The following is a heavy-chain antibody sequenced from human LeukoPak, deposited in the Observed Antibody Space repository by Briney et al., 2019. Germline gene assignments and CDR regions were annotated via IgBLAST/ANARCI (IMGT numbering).Heavy chain of an antibody. D-gene: IGHD2-15*01. CDR2: IYPGDSDT. Sequence: GESLKISCKGSGYSFTSYWIGWVRQMPGKGLEWMGIIYPGDSDTRYSPSFQGQVTISADKSISTAYLQWSSLKASDTAMYYCARADDDGKGCSGGSCYYGYYYMDVWGKGTTVTISS. CDR1: GYSFTSYW. CDR3: ARADDDGKGCSGGSCYYGYYYMDV. V-gene: IGHV5-51*01. J-gene: IGHJ6*03.